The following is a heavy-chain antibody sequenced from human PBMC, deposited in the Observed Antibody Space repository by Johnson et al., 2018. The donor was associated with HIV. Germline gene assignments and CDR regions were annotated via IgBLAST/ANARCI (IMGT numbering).Heavy chain of an antibody. V-gene: IGHV3-30-3*01. Sequence: QVQLVESGGGLVQPGRSLRLSCAASGFTFSSYAMHWVRQAPGKGLEWVAVISYDGSNKYYADSVKGRFTISRDNSKNTLYLQMNSLRAEDTAVYYCAKGQSSGYPKDAFDIWGRGTMVTVSS. CDR1: GFTFSSYA. CDR3: AKGQSSGYPKDAFDI. D-gene: IGHD3-22*01. J-gene: IGHJ3*02. CDR2: ISYDGSNK.